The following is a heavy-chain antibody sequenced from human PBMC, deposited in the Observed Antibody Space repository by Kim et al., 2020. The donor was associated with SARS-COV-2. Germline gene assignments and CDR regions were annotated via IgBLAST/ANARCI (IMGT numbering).Heavy chain of an antibody. Sequence: SVKVSCKASGGTFSSYAISWVRQAPGQGLEWMGRIIPILGIANYAQKFQGRVTITADKSTSTAYMELSSLRSEDTAVYYCARDSCIGANIQRRGFDPWGQGTLVTVSS. D-gene: IGHD5-12*01. CDR3: ARDSCIGANIQRRGFDP. CDR1: GGTFSSYA. CDR2: IIPILGIA. V-gene: IGHV1-69*04. J-gene: IGHJ5*02.